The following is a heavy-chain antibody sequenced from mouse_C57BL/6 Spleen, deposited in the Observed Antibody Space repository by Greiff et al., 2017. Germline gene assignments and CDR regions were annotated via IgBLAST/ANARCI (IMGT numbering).Heavy chain of an antibody. V-gene: IGHV5-12*01. Sequence: EVMLVESGGGLVQPGGSLKLSCAASGFTFSDYYMYWVRQTPETRLEWVAYISNGGGSTYYPDTVKGRFTISRDNAKNTLYLQMSRLKSEDTAMYYCARTRDYAYDGDYAMDYWGQGTSVTVSS. CDR2: ISNGGGST. D-gene: IGHD2-2*01. CDR3: ARTRDYAYDGDYAMDY. CDR1: GFTFSDYY. J-gene: IGHJ4*01.